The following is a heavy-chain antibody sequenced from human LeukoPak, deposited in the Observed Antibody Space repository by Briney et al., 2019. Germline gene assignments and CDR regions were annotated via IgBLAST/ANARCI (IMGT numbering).Heavy chain of an antibody. CDR3: ARGVRGYSYGYFYFDY. V-gene: IGHV4-59*01. D-gene: IGHD5-18*01. CDR1: GGSISSYY. J-gene: IGHJ4*02. CDR2: IYYSGST. Sequence: SETLSLTCTVSGGSISSYYWSWIRQPPGKGLEWIGYIYYSGSTNYNPSLKSRVTISADTSKNQFSLKLSSVTAADTAVYYCARGVRGYSYGYFYFDYWGQGTLVTVSS.